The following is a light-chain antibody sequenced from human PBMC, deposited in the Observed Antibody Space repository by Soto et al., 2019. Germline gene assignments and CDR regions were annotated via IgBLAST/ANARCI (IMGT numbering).Light chain of an antibody. CDR1: SSDVGGYNF. CDR3: SSYTSISTLI. Sequence: QSVLTQPAAVSGSPGQSITISCTGTSSDVGGYNFVSWYKQHPGKAPKLMIYEFSNRPSGVSNLFSGSKSGNTASLTISGLQAKDEADYYCSSYTSISTLIFGGGTKVTVL. J-gene: IGLJ2*01. CDR2: EFS. V-gene: IGLV2-14*01.